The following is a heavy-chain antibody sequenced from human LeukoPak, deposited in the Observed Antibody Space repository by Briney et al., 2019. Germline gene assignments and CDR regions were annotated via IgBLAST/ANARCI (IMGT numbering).Heavy chain of an antibody. J-gene: IGHJ4*02. CDR1: GYRFTDYW. CDR2: IYPGDSDS. D-gene: IGHD5-24*01. V-gene: IGHV5-51*01. Sequence: GESLKISCKGSGYRFTDYWIAWVRQMPGKGLEWMGIIYPGDSDSRYSPSFQGQVTFSADKSISTAYLQWSSLKASDTAMYYCASGHAGDGYNYDYWGQGTLVTVSS. CDR3: ASGHAGDGYNYDY.